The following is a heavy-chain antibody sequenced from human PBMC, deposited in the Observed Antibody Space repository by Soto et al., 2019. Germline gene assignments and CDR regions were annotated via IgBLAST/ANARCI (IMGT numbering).Heavy chain of an antibody. CDR2: IYYSGST. CDR3: ARVRYYYGSGSPRAYYYYMDV. CDR1: GGSISSGGYY. D-gene: IGHD3-10*01. J-gene: IGHJ6*03. V-gene: IGHV4-31*03. Sequence: SETLSLTCTVSGGSISSGGYYWSWIRQHPGKGLEWIGYIYYSGSTYYNPSLKNRVTISVDTSKNQFSLKLSSVTAADTAVYYCARVRYYYGSGSPRAYYYYMDVWGKGTTVTVSS.